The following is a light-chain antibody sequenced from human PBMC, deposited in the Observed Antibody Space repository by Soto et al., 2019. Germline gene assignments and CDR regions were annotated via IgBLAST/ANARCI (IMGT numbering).Light chain of an antibody. CDR1: SSDVGGYNY. CDR2: DVS. Sequence: QSALTQPRSVSGSPGQSVTISCTGTSSDVGGYNYVSWYQQHPGKAPKLMIYDVSKRPSGVPDRFSGSKSGNTASLTISGLQAEDEADYYCGSYAGSSVVFGGGTQLTVL. CDR3: GSYAGSSVV. J-gene: IGLJ2*01. V-gene: IGLV2-11*01.